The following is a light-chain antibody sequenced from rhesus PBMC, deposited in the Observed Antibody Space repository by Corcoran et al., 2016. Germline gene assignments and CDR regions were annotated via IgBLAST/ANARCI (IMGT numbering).Light chain of an antibody. CDR2: YES. CDR3: QQHNSYPYS. J-gene: IGKJ2*01. Sequence: DIQMTQSPSSLSASVGDTVTITCRASQGISNYFAWSQQQPGKAPKPLNYYESNLESGVPSRFSCRGSLTDFTLTISSLQPEDFAIYYCQQHNSYPYSFGQWTKVEIK. V-gene: IGKV1S14*01. CDR1: QGISNY.